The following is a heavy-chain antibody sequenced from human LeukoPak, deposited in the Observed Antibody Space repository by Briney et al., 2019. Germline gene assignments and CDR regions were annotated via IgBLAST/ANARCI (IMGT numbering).Heavy chain of an antibody. Sequence: PGGSLRVSCSAFGITFTGYTMNWVRQAPGQGLEWVSSISSSGSYIFYAESVKGRFTISRDNAKKSLFLQMNSLRAEDTAVYYCARDRWLGDDAFDIWGQGTMVTVSS. CDR2: ISSSGSYI. D-gene: IGHD6-19*01. CDR1: GITFTGYT. J-gene: IGHJ3*02. CDR3: ARDRWLGDDAFDI. V-gene: IGHV3-21*01.